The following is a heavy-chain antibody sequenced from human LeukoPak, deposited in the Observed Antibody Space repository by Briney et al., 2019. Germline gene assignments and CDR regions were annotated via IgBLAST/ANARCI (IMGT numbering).Heavy chain of an antibody. D-gene: IGHD3-10*01. J-gene: IGHJ4*02. Sequence: PGGSLRLSCAVSGFTFTDTYMTWIRQAPGKGLESLSYISPSGTDISYADSVKGRFTISRDNAKNSLYLQMNSLRAEDTAVYYCARSFSNTVRGVGDSWGQGTLVTVSS. CDR1: GFTFTDTY. V-gene: IGHV3-11*01. CDR3: ARSFSNTVRGVGDS. CDR2: ISPSGTDI.